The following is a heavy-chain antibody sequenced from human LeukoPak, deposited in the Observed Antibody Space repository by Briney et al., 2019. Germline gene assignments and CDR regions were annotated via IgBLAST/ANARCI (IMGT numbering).Heavy chain of an antibody. CDR1: GFTFSYYG. V-gene: IGHV3-30*02. J-gene: IGHJ4*02. Sequence: GGSLRLSCAASGFTFSYYGMHWVRQAPGKGLEWVAFIRYDGSNKYYADSVKGRFTISRDNAKNSLYLQMNSLRAEDTAVYYCARTRLRLVDYWGQGTLVTVSS. CDR3: ARTRLRLVDY. CDR2: IRYDGSNK. D-gene: IGHD4-17*01.